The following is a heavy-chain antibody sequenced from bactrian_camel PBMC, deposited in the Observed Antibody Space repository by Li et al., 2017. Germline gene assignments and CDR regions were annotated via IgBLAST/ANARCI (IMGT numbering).Heavy chain of an antibody. V-gene: IGHV3S60*01. CDR3: AALNSTYGGRFGWCKDF. J-gene: IGHJ4*01. CDR1: AYILENCG. CDR2: VRKDGTP. D-gene: IGHD6*01. Sequence: VQLVESGGGEVQAGGPLKLSCAGSAYILENCGMVWYRQTKGKEEKLVSVRKDGTPAYEDTVKGRFTLSHDRSKNTMYLQMDNLKTEDTGVYYCAALNSTYGGRFGWCKDFRGQGTQVTVS.